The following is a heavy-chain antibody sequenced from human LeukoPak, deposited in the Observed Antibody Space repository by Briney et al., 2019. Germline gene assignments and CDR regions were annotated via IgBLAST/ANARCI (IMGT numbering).Heavy chain of an antibody. J-gene: IGHJ5*02. V-gene: IGHV4-59*08. CDR2: ISYSGST. CDR1: GGSISSYY. CDR3: ARHGSGSSLALYP. Sequence: PSETLSLTCTVFGGSISSYYWSWIRQPPGRGLEWLGYISYSGSTSYNPSLESRVTISLGTSRNQFSLKLTSVTAADTAVYYCARHGSGSSLALYPWGQGTLVTVSS. D-gene: IGHD3-10*01.